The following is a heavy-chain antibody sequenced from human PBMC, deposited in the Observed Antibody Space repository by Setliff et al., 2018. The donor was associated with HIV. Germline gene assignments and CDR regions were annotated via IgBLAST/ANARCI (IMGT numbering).Heavy chain of an antibody. CDR3: ARDPSNTSGWLPYYDY. Sequence: SETLSLTCNVSGGSISSGSYYWGWIRQPPGKGLEWIGSFHYSGSTYFNPSLKSRVSISTDTSKNQFSLKLTSVTAADTAVYYCARDPSNTSGWLPYYDYWGQGTLVTVSS. CDR1: GGSISSGSYY. V-gene: IGHV4-39*07. CDR2: FHYSGST. J-gene: IGHJ4*02. D-gene: IGHD6-19*01.